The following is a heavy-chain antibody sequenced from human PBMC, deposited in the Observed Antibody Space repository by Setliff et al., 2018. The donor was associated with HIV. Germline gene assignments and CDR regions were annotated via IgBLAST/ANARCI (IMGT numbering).Heavy chain of an antibody. Sequence: PSETLSLTCAVSGYSISSGYFWGWIRQPPGKGLEWIGSIYHSGRAYYNPSLKSRVTISIQTSKNQFSLKLTSVTAADTGVYYCARHRDPPGTSWIYYYYYMDLWGEGTTVTVSS. CDR2: IYHSGRA. D-gene: IGHD6-13*01. CDR1: GYSISSGYF. V-gene: IGHV4-38-2*01. J-gene: IGHJ6*03. CDR3: ARHRDPPGTSWIYYYYYMDL.